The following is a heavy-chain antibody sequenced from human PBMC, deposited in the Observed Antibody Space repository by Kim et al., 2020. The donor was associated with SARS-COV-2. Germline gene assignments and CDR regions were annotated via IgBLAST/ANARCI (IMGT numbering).Heavy chain of an antibody. D-gene: IGHD5-12*01. CDR2: ISSSSSYI. Sequence: GGSLRLSCAASGFTFSSYSMNWVRQAPGKGLEWVSSISSSSSYIYYADSVKGRFTISRDNAKNSLYLQMNSLRAEDTAVYYCARSERLRGSGVEYYYYGMDVWGQGTTVTVSS. J-gene: IGHJ6*02. CDR1: GFTFSSYS. CDR3: ARSERLRGSGVEYYYYGMDV. V-gene: IGHV3-21*01.